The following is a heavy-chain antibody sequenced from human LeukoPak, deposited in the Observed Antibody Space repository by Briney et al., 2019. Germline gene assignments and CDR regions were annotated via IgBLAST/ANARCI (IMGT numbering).Heavy chain of an antibody. Sequence: GGSLRLSCVASGFAFSDDSMNWVRQPPGKGLEWVSSISSTSTYIYYADSVKGRFTISRDNAKNSLYLQMNSLRAEDTAVYYCARGQWLAPDFDYWGQGTLVTVSS. CDR3: ARGQWLAPDFDY. V-gene: IGHV3-21*01. J-gene: IGHJ4*02. D-gene: IGHD6-19*01. CDR2: ISSTSTYI. CDR1: GFAFSDDS.